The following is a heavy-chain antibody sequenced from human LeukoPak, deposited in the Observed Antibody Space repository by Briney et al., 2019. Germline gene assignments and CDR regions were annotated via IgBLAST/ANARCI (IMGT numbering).Heavy chain of an antibody. CDR2: IRQDGSVK. CDR1: GFMFNSHW. V-gene: IGHV3-7*01. CDR3: ARWSHDAYGYYWISS. Sequence: GGSLRLSCAASGFMFNSHWMAWVRQTPGKGLQWVASIRQDGSVKYYVDSVQGRFTISRDNAMNSLYLQMNSLSAEDTAVYYCARWSHDAYGYYWISSWGQGTLVNVSS. J-gene: IGHJ5*02. D-gene: IGHD3-22*01.